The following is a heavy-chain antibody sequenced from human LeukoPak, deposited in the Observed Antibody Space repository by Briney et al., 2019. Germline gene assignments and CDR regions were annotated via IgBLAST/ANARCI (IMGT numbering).Heavy chain of an antibody. CDR2: INPNSGVT. J-gene: IGHJ4*02. V-gene: IGHV1-2*06. Sequence: ASVRVSXKASGYTFTAFYMHWVRQAPGQGPEWMGRINPNSGVTNFAQKFQGRVTMTSDTSISTAYVELNSLRSDDTAVYYCARDVEARTWGLGNYWGQGTLVTVSS. CDR3: ARDVEARTWGLGNY. CDR1: GYTFTAFY. D-gene: IGHD7-27*01.